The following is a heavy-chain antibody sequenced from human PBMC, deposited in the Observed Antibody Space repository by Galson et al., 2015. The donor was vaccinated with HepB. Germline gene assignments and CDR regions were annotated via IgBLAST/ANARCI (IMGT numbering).Heavy chain of an antibody. V-gene: IGHV3-15*01. Sequence: SLRLSCAASGFTFSNAWMSWVRQAPGKGLEWVGRIKSKTDGGTTDYAAPVKGRFTISRDDSKNTLYLQMNSLKTEDTAVYYCTTDKGVAVAGKPLKVVDYWGQGTLVTVSS. CDR3: TTDKGVAVAGKPLKVVDY. J-gene: IGHJ4*02. CDR1: GFTFSNAW. CDR2: IKSKTDGGTT. D-gene: IGHD6-19*01.